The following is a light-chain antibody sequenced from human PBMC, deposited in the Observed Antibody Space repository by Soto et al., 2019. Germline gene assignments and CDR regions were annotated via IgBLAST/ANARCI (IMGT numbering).Light chain of an antibody. CDR2: DVN. V-gene: IGLV2-14*03. J-gene: IGLJ1*01. CDR3: CSYTSSSTHV. CDR1: SSDVGGYNF. Sequence: QSALTQPASVSGSPGQSITISCTGTSSDVGGYNFVSWYQQHPGKVPKLIIFDVNRRPSGVSDRVPGSKSGNTASLTISGLPAEDEGDYYCCSYTSSSTHVFGSGTKLTVL.